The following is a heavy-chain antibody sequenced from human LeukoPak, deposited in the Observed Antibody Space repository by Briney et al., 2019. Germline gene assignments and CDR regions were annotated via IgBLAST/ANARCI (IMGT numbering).Heavy chain of an antibody. CDR3: ARGSMVRGVISFDY. J-gene: IGHJ4*02. CDR1: GYTFTSYG. CDR2: ISAYNGNT. D-gene: IGHD3-10*01. Sequence: ASVKVSCKASGYTFTSYGISWVRQAPGQGLEWMGWISAYNGNTSYAQKLQGRVTMTTDTSTSTAYMELRSLRSDDTAVYYCARGSMVRGVISFDYWGQGTLVTVSS. V-gene: IGHV1-18*01.